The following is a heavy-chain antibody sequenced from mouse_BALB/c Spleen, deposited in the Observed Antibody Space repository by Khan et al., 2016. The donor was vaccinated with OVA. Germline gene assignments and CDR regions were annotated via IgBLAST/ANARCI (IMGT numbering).Heavy chain of an antibody. J-gene: IGHJ4*01. Sequence: QVQLQQSGPELVKPGAFVKISCKASGYTFTAYDINWVKQRPGQGLEWIGWIYPGAGSTKYNENFKGKATLNADKSSNTAYMQLSSLTSEISAVYFCAREGLWGVAMDYWGQGTSVSVSS. CDR3: AREGLWGVAMDY. CDR2: IYPGAGST. D-gene: IGHD1-1*02. CDR1: GYTFTAYD. V-gene: IGHV1S56*01.